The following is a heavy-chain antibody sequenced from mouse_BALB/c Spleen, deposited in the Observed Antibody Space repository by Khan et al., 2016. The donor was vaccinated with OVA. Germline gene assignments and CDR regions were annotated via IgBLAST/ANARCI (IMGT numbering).Heavy chain of an antibody. V-gene: IGHV1-7*01. CDR2: INPTSGYT. J-gene: IGHJ2*01. Sequence: LVESGAELAKPGASVKMSCKASGYTFTSYWMHWIKQRPGQGLEWIGYINPTSGYTDYNQKFKDKATLTADKSSIKAYMQLSSLTSDDSAVYYCARDRFDYWGQGTALTVSS. CDR3: ARDRFDY. CDR1: GYTFTSYW.